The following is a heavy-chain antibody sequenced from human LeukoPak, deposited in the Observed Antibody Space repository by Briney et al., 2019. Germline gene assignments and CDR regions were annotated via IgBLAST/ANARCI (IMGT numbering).Heavy chain of an antibody. CDR2: INHSGST. Sequence: SETLSLTCAVYGGSFSGYYWSWIRQPPGKGREWIGEINHSGSTNYNPSLKSRVTISVDTSKNQFSLKLSSVTAADTAVYYCARVRGYYYGSGSRIGWFDPWGQGTLVTVSS. J-gene: IGHJ5*02. CDR1: GGSFSGYY. CDR3: ARVRGYYYGSGSRIGWFDP. D-gene: IGHD3-10*01. V-gene: IGHV4-34*01.